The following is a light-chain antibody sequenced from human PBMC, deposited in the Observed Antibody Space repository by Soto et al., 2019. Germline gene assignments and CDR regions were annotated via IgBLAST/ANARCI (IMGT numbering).Light chain of an antibody. CDR2: GAS. Sequence: EIVLTQSPGTLSLSPGERATLSCRARQSVSSSYLAWYQQKPGQAPRLLIYGASSRATGIQDRFSGSGSGTDFTLTISRLEPEDFAVYYCHQYDSSPLTFGGGTKVEIK. CDR3: HQYDSSPLT. J-gene: IGKJ4*01. CDR1: QSVSSSY. V-gene: IGKV3-20*01.